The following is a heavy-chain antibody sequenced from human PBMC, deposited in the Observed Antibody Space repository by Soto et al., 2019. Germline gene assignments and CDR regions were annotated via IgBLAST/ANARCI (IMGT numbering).Heavy chain of an antibody. V-gene: IGHV3-23*01. CDR2: ISGSAGST. CDR1: GFTFSSYA. J-gene: IGHJ4*02. D-gene: IGHD3-22*01. Sequence: PGGSLRLSCAASGFTFSSYAMSWVRQAPEKGLEWVSAISGSAGSTYYADSVKGRFTISRDNSKNTLYLQMTSLRADDTAVYYCAKGWPVTWDSSGYYFDYWGQGTPVTAPQ. CDR3: AKGWPVTWDSSGYYFDY.